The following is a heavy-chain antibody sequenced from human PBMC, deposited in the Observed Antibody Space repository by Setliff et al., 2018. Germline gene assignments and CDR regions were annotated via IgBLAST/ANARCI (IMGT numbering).Heavy chain of an antibody. CDR1: GYTFTSYG. J-gene: IGHJ5*02. D-gene: IGHD6-13*01. CDR2: ISAYNGNT. Sequence: ASVKVSCKASGYTFTSYGISWVRQAPGQGLEWMGWISAYNGNTNYAQKLQGRVTMTTDTSASTAYMELRSLRSDDTAVYYCARGYSSSWQSRMGFDPWGQGTLVTVSS. V-gene: IGHV1-18*01. CDR3: ARGYSSSWQSRMGFDP.